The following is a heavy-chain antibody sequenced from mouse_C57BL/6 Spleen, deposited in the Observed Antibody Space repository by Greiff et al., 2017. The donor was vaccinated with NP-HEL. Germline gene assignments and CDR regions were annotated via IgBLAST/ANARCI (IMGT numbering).Heavy chain of an antibody. CDR3: ARDDWGRFAY. J-gene: IGHJ3*01. CDR1: GFTFSSYA. Sequence: EVKLVESGGGLVKPGGSLKLSCAASGFTFSSYAMSWVRQTPEKRLEWVATISDGGSYTYYPDNVKGRFTISRDNAKNNLYLQMSHLKSEDTAMYYCARDDWGRFAYWGQGTLVTVSA. V-gene: IGHV5-4*01. CDR2: ISDGGSYT. D-gene: IGHD4-1*01.